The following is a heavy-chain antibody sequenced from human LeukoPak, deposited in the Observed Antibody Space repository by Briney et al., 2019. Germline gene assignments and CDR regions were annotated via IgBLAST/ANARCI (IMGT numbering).Heavy chain of an antibody. V-gene: IGHV3-30-3*01. D-gene: IGHD6-19*01. CDR3: VSGWYYFDY. Sequence: PGGSLRLSCAASGFTFSSYAMHWVRQAPGKGLEWVAVISYDGSNKYYADSVKGRFTISRDNSKNTLYLRMNSLRAEGTAVYYCVSGWYYFDYWGQGTLVTVSS. J-gene: IGHJ4*02. CDR2: ISYDGSNK. CDR1: GFTFSSYA.